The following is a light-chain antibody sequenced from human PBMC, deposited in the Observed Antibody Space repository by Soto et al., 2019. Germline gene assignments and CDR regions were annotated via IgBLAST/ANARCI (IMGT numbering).Light chain of an antibody. CDR1: QSVSSKY. Sequence: EIVLTQTPGTLSLSPGERGTLSCRASQSVSSKYLAWYQQKPGQAPRVLIYGTCIRASGVPERFSGGGSGTDFTLTITRLEPEDFAVYYCQQYGSSLFTFGPGTKVDFK. CDR3: QQYGSSLFT. CDR2: GTC. J-gene: IGKJ3*01. V-gene: IGKV3-20*01.